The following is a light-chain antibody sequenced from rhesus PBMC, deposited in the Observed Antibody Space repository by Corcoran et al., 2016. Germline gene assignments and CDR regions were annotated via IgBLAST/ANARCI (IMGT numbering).Light chain of an antibody. V-gene: IGKV2-104*02. Sequence: DIVMTQTPLSLPVTPGEPASISCRSSQSLLASEDGITYLDWYLQKPGQSPQLLIYEVSNRASGVPDRFSGSGSDTDFTLKISRVEAGDVGVYYCMQALEFPPTFGGGTKVEIK. J-gene: IGKJ4*01. CDR1: QSLLASEDGITY. CDR3: MQALEFPPT. CDR2: EVS.